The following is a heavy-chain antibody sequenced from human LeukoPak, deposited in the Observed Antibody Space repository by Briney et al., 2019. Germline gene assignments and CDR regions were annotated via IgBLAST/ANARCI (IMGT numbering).Heavy chain of an antibody. CDR2: ISHLGRT. D-gene: IGHD4-17*01. V-gene: IGHV4-59*11. Sequence: PSETLSLTCAVSGDSFSSHYWTWIRQSPGTGLEGMGYISHLGRTNYPPSLKSRVPISIDTSKNQFSLKLRSVTAADTAVYYCARDLVTVTKGFDIWGQGTMVSVSS. CDR1: GDSFSSHY. CDR3: ARDLVTVTKGFDI. J-gene: IGHJ3*02.